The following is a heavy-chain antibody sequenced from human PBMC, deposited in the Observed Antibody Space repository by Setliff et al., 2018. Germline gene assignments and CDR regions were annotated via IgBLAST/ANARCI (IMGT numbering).Heavy chain of an antibody. CDR1: GFTFTSSA. V-gene: IGHV1-58*01. D-gene: IGHD3-22*01. Sequence: SVKVSCKASGFTFTSSAVQWVRQARGQRLEWIGWIVVGSGNTNYAQKFQERVTITRDMSTSTAYMELSSLRAEDTAVYYCARSGFYDSSGYYLDYWGQGTLVTVSS. CDR3: ARSGFYDSSGYYLDY. CDR2: IVVGSGNT. J-gene: IGHJ4*02.